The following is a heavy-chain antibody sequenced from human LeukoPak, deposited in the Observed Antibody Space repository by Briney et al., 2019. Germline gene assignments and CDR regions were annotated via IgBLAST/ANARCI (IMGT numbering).Heavy chain of an antibody. CDR2: IYHSGST. CDR3: ARLGRSSWDY. D-gene: IGHD6-13*01. V-gene: IGHV4-4*02. J-gene: IGHJ4*02. Sequence: SEALSLTCAVSGGSISSSNWWSWVRQPPGKGLEWIGYIYHSGSTNYNPSLKSRVTISVDTSKNQFSLKLSSVTAADTAVYYCARLGRSSWDYWGQGTLVTVSS. CDR1: GGSISSSNW.